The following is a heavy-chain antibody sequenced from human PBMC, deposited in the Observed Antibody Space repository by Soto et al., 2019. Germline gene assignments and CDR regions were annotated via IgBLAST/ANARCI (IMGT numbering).Heavy chain of an antibody. J-gene: IGHJ6*02. CDR1: GFVFRDYY. V-gene: IGHV3-11*01. CDR2: ISASGSTI. D-gene: IGHD3-22*01. Sequence: PGGSLRLSCAASGFVFRDYYMSWIRQAPGKGLEWVSDISASGSTIYYADSVKGRFTVSRDNAKNSLYLEMHSLRAEDTAIYYCARGENYYETSGYYYTISYYGMEVWGQGTTVTVSS. CDR3: ARGENYYETSGYYYTISYYGMEV.